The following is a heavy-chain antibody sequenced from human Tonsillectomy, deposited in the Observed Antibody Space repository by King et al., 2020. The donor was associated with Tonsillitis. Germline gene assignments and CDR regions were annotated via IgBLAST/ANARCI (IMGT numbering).Heavy chain of an antibody. CDR2: MGSSGSTM. CDR3: VRDRQYCGGVSCSRTGIDY. J-gene: IGHJ4*02. D-gene: IGHD2-15*01. V-gene: IGHV3-11*01. Sequence: QVQLVESGGGLVKPGGSLRLSCAASGFTFTDYYMDWIRQAPGKGLEWLSYMGSSGSTMYYADSVKGRFTISRDNGKNSVYLQMDSLRAEDTAVYYCVRDRQYCGGVSCSRTGIDYSGQGTLVTVSS. CDR1: GFTFTDYY.